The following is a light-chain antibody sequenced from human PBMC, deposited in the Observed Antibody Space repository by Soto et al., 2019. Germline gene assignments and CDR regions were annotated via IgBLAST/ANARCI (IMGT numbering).Light chain of an antibody. CDR2: DES. J-gene: IGKJ1*01. CDR1: QSVSSY. Sequence: EIVLTKSPGTRSFSPGERDSLCCRASQSVSSYLAWYQQKPGQDPRILIYDESNRATGIKDRFSGSGSGTDFTLTISSIEPEDFAVYYCKPRSNWHRTLG. CDR3: KPRSNWHRT. V-gene: IGKV3-11*01.